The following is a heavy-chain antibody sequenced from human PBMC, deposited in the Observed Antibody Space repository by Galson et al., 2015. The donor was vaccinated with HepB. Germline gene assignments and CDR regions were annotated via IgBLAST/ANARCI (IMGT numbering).Heavy chain of an antibody. V-gene: IGHV3-30*04. CDR3: ARPENYYDSSGTTPAFDY. D-gene: IGHD3-22*01. J-gene: IGHJ4*02. CDR2: ISYDGSNK. Sequence: SLRLSCAASGFTFSSYAMHWVRQAPGKGLEWVAVISYDGSNKYYADSVKGRFTISRDNSKNTLYLQMNSLRAEDTAVYYCARPENYYDSSGTTPAFDYWGQGTLVTVSS. CDR1: GFTFSSYA.